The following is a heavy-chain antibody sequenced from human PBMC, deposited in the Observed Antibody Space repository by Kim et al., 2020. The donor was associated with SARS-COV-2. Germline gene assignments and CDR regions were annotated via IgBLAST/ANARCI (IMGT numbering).Heavy chain of an antibody. CDR3: ARDKRERGYSGYNPFDY. D-gene: IGHD5-12*01. V-gene: IGHV1-69*04. Sequence: CKGRVTINADKSTSTAYMELSSLRAEDTAVYYCARDKRERGYSGYNPFDYWGQGTLVTVSS. J-gene: IGHJ4*02.